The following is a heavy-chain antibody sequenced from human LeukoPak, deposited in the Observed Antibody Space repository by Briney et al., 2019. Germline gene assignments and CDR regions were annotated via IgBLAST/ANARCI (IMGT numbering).Heavy chain of an antibody. CDR1: GYTFTSYG. D-gene: IGHD5-12*01. CDR2: ISAYNGNT. J-gene: IGHJ6*02. V-gene: IGHV1-18*01. Sequence: ASVKVSCKASGYTFTSYGISWVRQAPGQGLEWMGWISAYNGNTNYAQKFQGRVTMTTDTSTSTAYMELRSLRSDDTAVYYCARGIVDIVATTHYYYYGMDVWGQGTTVTVSS. CDR3: ARGIVDIVATTHYYYYGMDV.